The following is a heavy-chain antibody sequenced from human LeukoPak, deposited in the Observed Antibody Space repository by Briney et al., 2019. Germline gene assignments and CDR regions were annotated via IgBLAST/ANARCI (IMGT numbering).Heavy chain of an antibody. CDR2: IKEDGSEK. CDR1: GFRFSTYW. J-gene: IGHJ3*02. Sequence: GGSLRLSCGASGFRFSTYWMSWVRQAPGKGLEWVSNIKEDGSEKYYVDSVKGRFTISRDNAKNSLYLQMNSLRAEDTAVYYCARSRSNAFDIWGQGTMVTVSS. CDR3: ARSRSNAFDI. V-gene: IGHV3-7*04.